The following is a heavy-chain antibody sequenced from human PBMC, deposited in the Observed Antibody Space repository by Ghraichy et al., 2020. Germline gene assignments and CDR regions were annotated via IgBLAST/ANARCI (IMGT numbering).Heavy chain of an antibody. V-gene: IGHV4-34*01. CDR1: GGSFSGYY. CDR3: ARGGIVVVPAATTNNWFDP. J-gene: IGHJ5*02. CDR2: INHSGST. Sequence: GSLRLSCAVYGGSFSGYYWSWIRQPPGKGLEWIGEINHSGSTNYNPSLKSRVTISVDTSKNQFSLKLSSVTAADTAVYYCARGGIVVVPAATTNNWFDPWGQGTLVTVSS. D-gene: IGHD2-2*01.